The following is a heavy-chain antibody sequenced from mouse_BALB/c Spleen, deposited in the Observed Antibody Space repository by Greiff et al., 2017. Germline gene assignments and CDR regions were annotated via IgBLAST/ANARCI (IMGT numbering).Heavy chain of an antibody. CDR2: IYPGDGGT. D-gene: IGHD1-2*01. CDR1: GYTFTSYW. V-gene: IGHV1-87*01. J-gene: IGHJ1*01. Sequence: VQLQQSGAELARPGASVKLSCKASGYTFTSYWMQWVKQRPGQGLEWIGAIYPGDGGTRYTQKFKGKATLTADKSSSTAYMQLSSLASEDSAVYYCAREYYGHWYFDVWGAGTTVTVSS. CDR3: AREYYGHWYFDV.